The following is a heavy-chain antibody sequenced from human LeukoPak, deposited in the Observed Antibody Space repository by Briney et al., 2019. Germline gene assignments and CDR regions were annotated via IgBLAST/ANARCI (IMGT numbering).Heavy chain of an antibody. V-gene: IGHV4-38-2*02. CDR2: IHYTGST. Sequence: SETLSLTCNVSGYSISRAYYWGWIRQSPEKGLEWIATIHYTGSTYYNPSFKSRVTISVDTSKNQFSLKLSSVTAADTAVYYCATIFHYDSSGFGYWGQGTLVTVSS. J-gene: IGHJ4*02. CDR3: ATIFHYDSSGFGY. CDR1: GYSISRAYY. D-gene: IGHD3-22*01.